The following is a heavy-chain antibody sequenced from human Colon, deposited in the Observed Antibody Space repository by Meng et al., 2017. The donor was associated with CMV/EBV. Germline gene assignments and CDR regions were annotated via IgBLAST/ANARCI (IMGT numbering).Heavy chain of an antibody. V-gene: IGHV1-58*01. CDR1: GFTFTSSA. J-gene: IGHJ4*02. D-gene: IGHD1-26*01. CDR3: AAGRLELEGMADY. CDR2: IVVGSGNT. Sequence: SVKVSCKASGFTFTSSAVLWVRQARGQRLEWIGWIVVGSGNTNYAQKFQERVTITRDMSTSTAYMELSSLRSEDTAVYYCAAGRLELEGMADYWGQGTLVTVSS.